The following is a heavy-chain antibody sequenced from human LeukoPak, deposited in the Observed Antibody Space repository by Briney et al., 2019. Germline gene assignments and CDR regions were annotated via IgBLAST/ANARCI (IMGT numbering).Heavy chain of an antibody. CDR3: ARGSTYYDSSGQVPFDY. J-gene: IGHJ4*02. Sequence: GGSLRLSCAASGFTFSTYSMNWVRQAPGKGLEWVSYISSSSSTIYYADSVKGRFTISRDNAKNSLYLQMNSPRAEDTAVYYCARGSTYYDSSGQVPFDYWGQGTLVTVSS. V-gene: IGHV3-48*01. CDR1: GFTFSTYS. CDR2: ISSSSSTI. D-gene: IGHD3-22*01.